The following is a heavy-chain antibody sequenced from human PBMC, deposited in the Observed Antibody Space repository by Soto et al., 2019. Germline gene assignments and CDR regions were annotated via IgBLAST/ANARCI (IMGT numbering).Heavy chain of an antibody. CDR1: GASISREPFY. CDR3: ATSQKGYNWNAFDH. CDR2: FFHTGST. Sequence: SSETLSLTCSVSGASISREPFYWTWIRQLPGKGLEGVGYFFHTGSTFPNRSLRGRVATVVDTSKNQFSLKVSGVSAADTAVYYCATSQKGYNWNAFDHWGQGALVTVSS. J-gene: IGHJ4*02. V-gene: IGHV4-30-4*08. D-gene: IGHD1-20*01.